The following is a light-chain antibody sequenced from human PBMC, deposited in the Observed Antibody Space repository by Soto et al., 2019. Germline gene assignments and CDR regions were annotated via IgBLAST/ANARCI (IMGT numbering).Light chain of an antibody. CDR3: QSYDISRSVV. J-gene: IGLJ2*01. CDR2: DNN. V-gene: IGLV1-40*01. Sequence: QPVLTQPPSVSGAPGQRVTISCTGSSSNIGAGYDVHWYQQLPGTAPKLLIYDNNSRPSGVPDRFSGSNSGTSASLAITGLQAEDEADYFCQSYDISRSVVFGGGTKLTVL. CDR1: SSNIGAGYD.